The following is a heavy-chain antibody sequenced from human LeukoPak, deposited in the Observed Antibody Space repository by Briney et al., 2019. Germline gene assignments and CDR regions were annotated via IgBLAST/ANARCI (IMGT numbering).Heavy chain of an antibody. CDR3: PRGVAAATFAP. D-gene: IGHD6-13*01. CDR1: GGTFSSYA. V-gene: IGHV1-69*06. J-gene: IGHJ5*02. CDR2: IIPIFGTA. Sequence: VASVTVSCKASGGTFSSYAISWVRQAPGQGLEWMGGIIPIFGTANYAQKLQGRVTITADKSTSTAYMELSRLRSEDMGVYYCPRGVAAATFAPGGQGPLATVS.